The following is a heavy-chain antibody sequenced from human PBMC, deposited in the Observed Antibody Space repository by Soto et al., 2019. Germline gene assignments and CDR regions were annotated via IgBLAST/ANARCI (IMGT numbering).Heavy chain of an antibody. CDR1: GGTFSSYA. V-gene: IGHV1-69*01. CDR2: IIPIFGTA. CDR3: ARFNVRWKELAY. J-gene: IGHJ4*02. D-gene: IGHD4-17*01. Sequence: QVQLVQSGAEVKKPGSSVKVSCKASGGTFSSYAISWVRQAPGQGLEWMGGIIPIFGTANYAQKFQGRVTITADESTSTAYMGLSSVRSEDTAWYYCARFNVRWKELAYWGQGTMVTVSS.